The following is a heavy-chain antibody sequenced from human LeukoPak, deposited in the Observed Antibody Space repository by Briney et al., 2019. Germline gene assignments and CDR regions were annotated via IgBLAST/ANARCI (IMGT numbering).Heavy chain of an antibody. CDR2: ISGSGGST. D-gene: IGHD3-9*01. Sequence: PRGSLRLSCAPSVFTPSSYAMSWVRQAPGKRLEWVSAISGSGGSTYYADSGKGRFTISRDNSKNTLYLQMNSLRAEDTAVYYCAKGRYFDWYDAFDIWGQGTMVTVSS. CDR3: AKGRYFDWYDAFDI. CDR1: VFTPSSYA. J-gene: IGHJ3*02. V-gene: IGHV3-23*01.